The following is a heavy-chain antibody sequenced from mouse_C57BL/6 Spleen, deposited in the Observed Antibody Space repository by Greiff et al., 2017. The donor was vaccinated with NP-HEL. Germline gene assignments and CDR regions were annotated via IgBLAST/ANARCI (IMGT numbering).Heavy chain of an antibody. CDR2: ISSGSSTI. Sequence: DVQLVESGGGLVKPGGSLKLSCAASGFTFSDYGMHWVRQAPEKGLEWVAYISSGSSTIYYADTVKGRFTISRDNAKNTLFLQMTSLRSEDTAMYYCARFDGYYSFAYWGQGTLVTVSA. J-gene: IGHJ3*01. V-gene: IGHV5-17*01. CDR1: GFTFSDYG. D-gene: IGHD2-3*01. CDR3: ARFDGYYSFAY.